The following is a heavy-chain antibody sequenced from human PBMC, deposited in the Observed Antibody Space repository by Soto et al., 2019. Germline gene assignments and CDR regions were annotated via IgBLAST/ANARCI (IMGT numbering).Heavy chain of an antibody. V-gene: IGHV4-31*03. J-gene: IGHJ4*02. CDR3: ARGLAYYYDSSGYWILDY. CDR2: IYYSGST. CDR1: GGSISSGGYY. D-gene: IGHD3-22*01. Sequence: SETLSLTCTVSGGSISSGGYYWSWIRQHPGKGLEWIGYIYYSGSTYYNPSLKSRVTISVDTSKNQFSLKLSSVTAADTAVYYCARGLAYYYDSSGYWILDYWGQGTLVTVSS.